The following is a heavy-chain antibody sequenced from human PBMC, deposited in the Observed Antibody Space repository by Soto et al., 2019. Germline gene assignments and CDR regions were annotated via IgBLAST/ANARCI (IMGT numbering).Heavy chain of an antibody. J-gene: IGHJ4*02. Sequence: EVQLVESGGGLVQPGGSLRLSCAASGFTFSSYWMNWVRQAPGKGLEWVANIDQNGNEKHHLDSVEGRFTISRDNAKNSLYLQMNNLRAEDTAVYYCARDLVYCGGYSCYSVFDYWGQGSLVTVSS. CDR2: IDQNGNEK. CDR3: ARDLVYCGGYSCYSVFDY. D-gene: IGHD2-15*01. V-gene: IGHV3-7*01. CDR1: GFTFSSYW.